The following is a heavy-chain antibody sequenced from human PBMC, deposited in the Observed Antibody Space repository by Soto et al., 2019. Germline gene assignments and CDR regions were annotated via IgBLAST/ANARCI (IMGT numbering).Heavy chain of an antibody. CDR1: GFTFSSYA. CDR2: ISGSGGST. D-gene: IGHD3-10*01. CDR3: AKAYAVRFGSHEYDIDY. V-gene: IGHV3-23*01. J-gene: IGHJ4*01. Sequence: EVQLLESGGGLVQPGGSLRLSCAASGFTFSSYAMSWVRQAPGKVLEWVSAISGSGGSTYYADSVKGRFTISRDNSKNAVHLQMTSLSAEDADVYYCAKAYAVRFGSHEYDIDYWGQGTLVTVSS.